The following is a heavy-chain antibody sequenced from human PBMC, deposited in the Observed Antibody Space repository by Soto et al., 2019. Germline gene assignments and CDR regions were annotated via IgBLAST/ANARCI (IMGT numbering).Heavy chain of an antibody. CDR3: AKGSASTYYFDS. J-gene: IGHJ4*02. V-gene: IGHV3-23*01. Sequence: EVQLLESGGGLVQPGGSLRLSFAASGVTFSTYAMSWVRQAPGKGLEWVSAISRSGGSTYYADSVKGRFTVSRDNPENMLYLQMNSLRAEDTAVYFCAKGSASTYYFDSWGQGTLVTVSS. D-gene: IGHD6-19*01. CDR1: GVTFSTYA. CDR2: ISRSGGST.